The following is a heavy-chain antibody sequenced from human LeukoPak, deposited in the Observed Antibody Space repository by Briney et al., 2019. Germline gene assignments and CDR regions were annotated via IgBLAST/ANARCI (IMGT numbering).Heavy chain of an antibody. J-gene: IGHJ4*02. CDR3: TREVSGTSYFDY. V-gene: IGHV3-74*01. D-gene: IGHD1-26*01. CDR1: RFTFSDYY. CDR2: INSDGSSR. Sequence: GGSLRLSCAASRFTFSDYYMSWIRQAPGRGLEWVSRINSDGSSRSYVDSVKGRFTISRDNAKNTLYLQVNSLRAEDTAVYYCTREVSGTSYFDYWGQGTLVTVSS.